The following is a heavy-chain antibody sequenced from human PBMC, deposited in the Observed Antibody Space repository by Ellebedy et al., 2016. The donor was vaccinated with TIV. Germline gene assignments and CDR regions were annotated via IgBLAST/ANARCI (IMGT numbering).Heavy chain of an antibody. CDR3: ARGRTAGRTFDY. J-gene: IGHJ4*02. Sequence: GESLKISCAVSGFTFRNYYMSWIRQAPGKGLEWVSYISSSGNTMYYADSVKGRFTISRDNAKNSLYLQMNSLRAEDTAVYFCARGRTAGRTFDYWGKGTLVTVSS. D-gene: IGHD6-19*01. V-gene: IGHV3-11*04. CDR1: GFTFRNYY. CDR2: ISSSGNTM.